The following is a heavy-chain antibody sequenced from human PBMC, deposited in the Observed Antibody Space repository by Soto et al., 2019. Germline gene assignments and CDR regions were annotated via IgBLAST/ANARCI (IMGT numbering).Heavy chain of an antibody. CDR1: GGSFNAYY. CDR3: ARQWLVRYFDR. Sequence: QVQLQQWGAGLLKPSETLSLTCAVYGGSFNAYYWSWIRQPPGKELEWIGEVNHSGSTTYNPSLKSRVTISVDTSKNQFSLKLSSMTAADTAVYYCARQWLVRYFDRWGRGTLVTVSS. V-gene: IGHV4-34*02. CDR2: VNHSGST. J-gene: IGHJ2*01. D-gene: IGHD6-19*01.